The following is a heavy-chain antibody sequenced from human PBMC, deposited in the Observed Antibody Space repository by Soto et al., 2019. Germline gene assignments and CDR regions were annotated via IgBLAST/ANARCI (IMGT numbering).Heavy chain of an antibody. D-gene: IGHD3-10*01. CDR2: INPSGGST. CDR1: GYTFTSYY. J-gene: IGHJ4*02. CDR3: ARPSYGSGSYSHFLDY. V-gene: IGHV1-46*03. Sequence: GASVKVSCKASGYTFTSYYMHWVRQAPGQGLEWMGIINPSGGSTSYAQKFQGRVTMTRDTSTSTVYMELSSLRSEDTAVYYCARPSYGSGSYSHFLDYWGQGTLVTVS.